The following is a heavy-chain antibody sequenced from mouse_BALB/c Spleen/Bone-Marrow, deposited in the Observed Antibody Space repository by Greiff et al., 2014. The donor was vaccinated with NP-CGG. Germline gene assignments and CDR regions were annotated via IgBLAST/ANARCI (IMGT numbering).Heavy chain of an antibody. J-gene: IGHJ4*01. CDR1: GFNIKDSY. Sequence: VQLQQSGAELVKPGASVKVSCTASGFNIKDSYMHWVKQRPEQGLEWIGRIDPANVNTKYDPKFQGKATITVDPSSNTAYLQLSSLTSEDTAVYYCARRGNRNEGAMHYWGQGTPVTVS. V-gene: IGHV14-3*02. D-gene: IGHD2-14*01. CDR2: IDPANVNT. CDR3: ARRGNRNEGAMHY.